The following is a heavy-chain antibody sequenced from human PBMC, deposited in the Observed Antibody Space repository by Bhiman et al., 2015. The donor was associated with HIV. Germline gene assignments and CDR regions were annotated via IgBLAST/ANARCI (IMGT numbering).Heavy chain of an antibody. Sequence: EVQLVESGGGLVKPGGSLRLSCAASGFTVSNNYMNWVRQAPGKGLEWVSLINSGGTTFYADSVKGRFTISRDNSKNTLHLQMNSLRAEDTAVYYCARGAGSSSESRYFDYWGQGTLVTVSS. V-gene: IGHV3-53*01. J-gene: IGHJ4*02. CDR3: ARGAGSSSESRYFDY. CDR2: INSGGTT. D-gene: IGHD1-26*01. CDR1: GFTVSNNY.